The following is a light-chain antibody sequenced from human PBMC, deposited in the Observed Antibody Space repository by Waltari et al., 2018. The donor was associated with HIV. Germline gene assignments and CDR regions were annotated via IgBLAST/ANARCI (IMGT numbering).Light chain of an antibody. CDR3: QVWDSSSDHRV. Sequence: SYVLTQPPSVSVAPGQTARITCGGNNIGSKSVHWYQQKQGQAPVLVVHDDSDRPSGIPERFSGSNSGNTATLTISRVEAGDEADYYCQVWDSSSDHRVFGGGTKLTVL. CDR2: DDS. J-gene: IGLJ3*02. V-gene: IGLV3-21*02. CDR1: NIGSKS.